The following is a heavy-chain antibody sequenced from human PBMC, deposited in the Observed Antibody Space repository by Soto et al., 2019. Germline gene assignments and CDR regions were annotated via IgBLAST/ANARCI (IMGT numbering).Heavy chain of an antibody. Sequence: QVQLQQWGAGLLKPSETLSLTCAVYGGSFSGYYWSWIRQPPGKGLEWIGEINHSGSTNYNPSLTSRFTISVDTSKNQFSLKLSSVTAADTAVYYCARDSSGYYFQDYWGQGTLVTVSS. CDR1: GGSFSGYY. V-gene: IGHV4-34*01. CDR3: ARDSSGYYFQDY. CDR2: INHSGST. D-gene: IGHD3-22*01. J-gene: IGHJ4*02.